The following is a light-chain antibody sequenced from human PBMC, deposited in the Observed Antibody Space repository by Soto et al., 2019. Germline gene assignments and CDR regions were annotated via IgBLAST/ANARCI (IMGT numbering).Light chain of an antibody. CDR2: GAS. V-gene: IGKV3-20*01. J-gene: IGKJ2*02. CDR1: QSVSSSY. Sequence: EIGLTQSPGTLSLSPGERATLSCRASQSVSSSYLAWYQQKPGQAPRLPIYGASSRATGIPARFSGSGSGTDFTLTISRLEPEDFAVYYCQEYGISPPCTFGQGTKLEIK. CDR3: QEYGISPPCT.